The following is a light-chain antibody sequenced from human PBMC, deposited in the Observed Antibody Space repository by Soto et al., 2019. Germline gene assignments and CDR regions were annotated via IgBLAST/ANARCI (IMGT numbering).Light chain of an antibody. CDR3: QQYNTYPWT. V-gene: IGKV1-5*01. J-gene: IGKJ1*01. CDR2: DAS. Sequence: DIQMTQSPSTLSASAGDRVTITCRASESISGWLAWYQQKPGKAPKLLIYDASTLQSGVPSRVSGSGSGTESTLTISSLQPDDFATYYCQQYNTYPWTFGQGTKVDIK. CDR1: ESISGW.